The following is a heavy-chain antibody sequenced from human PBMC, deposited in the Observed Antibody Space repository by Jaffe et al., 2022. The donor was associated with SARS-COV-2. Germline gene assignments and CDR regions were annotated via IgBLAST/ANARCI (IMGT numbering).Heavy chain of an antibody. CDR1: GGSFSGYY. Sequence: QVQLQQWGAGLLKPSETLSLTCAVYGGSFSGYYWSWIRQPPGKGLEWIGEINHSGSTNYNPSLKSRVTISVDTSKNQFSLKLSSVTAADTAVYYCARDPSYVWGSYRSPGPCWFDPWGQGTLVTVSS. J-gene: IGHJ5*02. CDR2: INHSGST. D-gene: IGHD3-16*02. V-gene: IGHV4-34*01. CDR3: ARDPSYVWGSYRSPGPCWFDP.